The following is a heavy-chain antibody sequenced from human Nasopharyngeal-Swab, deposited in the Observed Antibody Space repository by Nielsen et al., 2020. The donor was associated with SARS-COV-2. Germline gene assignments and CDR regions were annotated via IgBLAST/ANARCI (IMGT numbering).Heavy chain of an antibody. CDR3: AREKAVAGIGGYHYYGMDV. CDR1: GFTVSSNY. J-gene: IGHJ6*02. D-gene: IGHD6-19*01. Sequence: SLKISCAASGFTVSSNYMSWVRQAPGKGLEWVSVIYSGGSTYYIDSVKGRFTVSRDNSRNTLYLQMNSLRPEDTAVYYCAREKAVAGIGGYHYYGMDVWGQGTTVTVSS. CDR2: IYSGGST. V-gene: IGHV3-53*05.